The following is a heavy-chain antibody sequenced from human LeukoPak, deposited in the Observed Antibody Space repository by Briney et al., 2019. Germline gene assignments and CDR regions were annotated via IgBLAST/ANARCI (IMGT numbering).Heavy chain of an antibody. CDR1: GFTFSSYG. CDR2: VSYDGSNK. CDR3: AKDIVRATVTTGFGYMDV. J-gene: IGHJ6*03. V-gene: IGHV3-30*18. D-gene: IGHD4-17*01. Sequence: QAGGSLRLSCAASGFTFSSYGMHWVRQAPGKGLEWVAVVSYDGSNKYYADSVKGRFTISRDNSKNTLDLQMNSLRAEDTSVYYCAKDIVRATVTTGFGYMDVWGKGTTVTVSS.